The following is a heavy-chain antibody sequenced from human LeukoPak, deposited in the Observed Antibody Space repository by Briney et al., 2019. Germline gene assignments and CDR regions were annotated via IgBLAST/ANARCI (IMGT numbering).Heavy chain of an antibody. V-gene: IGHV3-23*01. D-gene: IGHD6-13*01. Sequence: GGSLRLSCEASGFIFSRYAIKWVRQTSGKGLEWVSLINGRGSRKYYADSVKGRFAISRDNSENMVHLQMNSLIDDDTAVYYCAMDLRGGAAGLGGADFWGRGTQVTVSS. J-gene: IGHJ4*01. CDR1: GFIFSRYA. CDR3: AMDLRGGAAGLGGADF. CDR2: INGRGSRK.